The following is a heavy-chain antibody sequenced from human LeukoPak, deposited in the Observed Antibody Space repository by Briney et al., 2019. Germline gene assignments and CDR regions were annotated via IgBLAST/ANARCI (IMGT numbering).Heavy chain of an antibody. D-gene: IGHD1-20*01. V-gene: IGHV3-30-3*01. J-gene: IGHJ4*02. CDR3: ARGRGNNWNGG. Sequence: GGSLRLSCAASGFTFSSYAMHWVRQAPGKGLEWVAVISYDGSNKYYADSVKGRFTISRDNSKNTLYLQMNSLRAEDTAVYYCARGRGNNWNGGWGQGTLVTVSS. CDR1: GFTFSSYA. CDR2: ISYDGSNK.